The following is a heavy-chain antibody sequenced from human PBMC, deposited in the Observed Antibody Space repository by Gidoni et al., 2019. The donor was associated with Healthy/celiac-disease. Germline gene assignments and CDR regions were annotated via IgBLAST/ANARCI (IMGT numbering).Heavy chain of an antibody. CDR1: GGPFRSYA. CDR2: IIPILGTA. CDR3: ARDNGSGSYYNTGAFDY. J-gene: IGHJ4*02. Sequence: QVQLVQSGAEVKTPGSSVKVSCQASGGPFRSYAISWVRQAPRQGLEWMGGIIPILGTANYAQKFQGRVTITADESTSTAYMELSSLGSEDTAVYYCARDNGSGSYYNTGAFDYWGQGTLVTVSS. D-gene: IGHD3-10*01. V-gene: IGHV1-69*01.